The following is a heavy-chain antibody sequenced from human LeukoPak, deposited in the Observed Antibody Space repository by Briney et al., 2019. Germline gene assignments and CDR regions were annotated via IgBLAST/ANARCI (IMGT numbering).Heavy chain of an antibody. CDR1: GYSFTDYW. CDR3: ARDPARWGHFDY. J-gene: IGHJ4*02. D-gene: IGHD1-26*01. V-gene: IGHV5-51*01. CDR2: IWPGDSDT. Sequence: GESLKISCTASGYSFTDYWIGWVRQMPGKGLEWVGVIWPGDSDTKYSPSFQGQVTISADKSINTASLQWNSLKASDTATYYCARDPARWGHFDYWGQGTLVTVS.